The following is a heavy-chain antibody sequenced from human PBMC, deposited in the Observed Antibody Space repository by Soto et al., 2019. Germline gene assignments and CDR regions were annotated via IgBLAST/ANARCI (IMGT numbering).Heavy chain of an antibody. CDR1: GGTFSSYA. CDR2: IIPIFGTA. Sequence: QVQLVQSGAEVKKPGSSVKVSCKASGGTFSSYAISWVRQAPGQGIEWMGGIIPIFGTANYAQKLQGRVTITADKSTSTAYMELSSLRSEDTAVYYCARGEVWFGELLPAPYYYYGMDVWGQGTTVTVSS. D-gene: IGHD3-10*01. V-gene: IGHV1-69*06. CDR3: ARGEVWFGELLPAPYYYYGMDV. J-gene: IGHJ6*02.